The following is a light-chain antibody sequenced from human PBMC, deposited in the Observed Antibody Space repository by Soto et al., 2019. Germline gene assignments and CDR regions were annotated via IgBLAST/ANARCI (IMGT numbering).Light chain of an antibody. CDR1: SSDVGGYNF. J-gene: IGLJ1*01. CDR2: DVS. CDR3: CSPTVRYTFI. V-gene: IGLV2-11*02. Sequence: QSALTQPRSVSGSPGKSVTISCTGTSSDVGGYNFVSWYQEHPGKAPRLIIYDVSQRPSGVPDRFSGSKSGNTASLTISGLQAEDEADYSCCSPTVRYTFIFGTGTKLTVL.